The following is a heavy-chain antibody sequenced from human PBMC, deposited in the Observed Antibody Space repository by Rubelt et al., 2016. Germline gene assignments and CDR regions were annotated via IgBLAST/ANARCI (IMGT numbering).Heavy chain of an antibody. D-gene: IGHD3-16*01. CDR3: ASVTLREGFDYFDY. J-gene: IGHJ4*02. V-gene: IGHV4-59*04. CDR1: GGSISSYY. Sequence: QVQLQESGPGLVKPSETLSLTCTVSGGSISSYYWSWIRQPPGKGLEWIGAIYFNGDAYYNPSLHSRVVISVDTSKNQCLLSLGSGTAADTAVYSCASVTLREGFDYFDYWGQGTLVTVSS. CDR2: IYFNGDA.